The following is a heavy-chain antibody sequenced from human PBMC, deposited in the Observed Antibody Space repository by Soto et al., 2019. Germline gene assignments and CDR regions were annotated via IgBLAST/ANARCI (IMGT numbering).Heavy chain of an antibody. CDR1: GGTFSSYT. Sequence: QVQLVQSGAEVKKPGSSVKVSCKASGGTFSSYTFSWVRQAPGQGLEWMGGIVPLFGTTNDAKIFQGRVTISADESTSTVYMELSSLRSEDSAMYYCARDGDVTSTSPRGAFDIWGQGTVINVSS. CDR2: IVPLFGTT. D-gene: IGHD3-16*01. J-gene: IGHJ3*02. CDR3: ARDGDVTSTSPRGAFDI. V-gene: IGHV1-69*01.